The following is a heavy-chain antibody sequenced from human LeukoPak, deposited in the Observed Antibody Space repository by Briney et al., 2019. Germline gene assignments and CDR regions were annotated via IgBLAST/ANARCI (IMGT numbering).Heavy chain of an antibody. J-gene: IGHJ5*02. CDR3: ATDWTLRGVPTFFDP. Sequence: GRSLRLSCEASGFTIENHGMTWVRQAPGKGPEWVASQSGSGHNTYYSESVRGRFAISRDNSKNTVFLQMNSLRVEDTAIYYCATDWTLRGVPTFFDPWGQGTVVSVSS. D-gene: IGHD3-10*01. V-gene: IGHV3-23*01. CDR2: QSGSGHNT. CDR1: GFTIENHG.